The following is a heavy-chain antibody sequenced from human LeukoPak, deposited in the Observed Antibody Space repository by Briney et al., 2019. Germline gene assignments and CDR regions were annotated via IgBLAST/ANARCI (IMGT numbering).Heavy chain of an antibody. D-gene: IGHD3-10*01. CDR1: GFTFDSYG. CDR2: ISGSGDTT. CDR3: AKDWLWFGELSVNDF. J-gene: IGHJ4*02. Sequence: GGSLRLSCVASGFTFDSYGMTWVRQAPGKGLEWVAGISGSGDTTYYADSVKGRLTVSRDNSENTLYLQLSSLRADDTAVYYCAKDWLWFGELSVNDFWGQGTLVTVSS. V-gene: IGHV3-23*01.